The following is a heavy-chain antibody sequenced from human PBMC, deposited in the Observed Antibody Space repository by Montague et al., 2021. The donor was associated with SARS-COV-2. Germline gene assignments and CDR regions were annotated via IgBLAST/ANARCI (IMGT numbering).Heavy chain of an antibody. CDR3: ARAQNTCFIANCVNYFDF. D-gene: IGHD1-1*01. Sequence: SETLSLTCARYVGSYSGYDWSWIRQNPGKELESFGEINHRGNTNYNPSLKSRVTISVDTSKNQFSLKLSSVTAADTAVYYCARAQNTCFIANCVNYFDFWGLGAQVTVSS. J-gene: IGHJ4*02. CDR2: INHRGNT. CDR1: VGSYSGYD. V-gene: IGHV4-34*01.